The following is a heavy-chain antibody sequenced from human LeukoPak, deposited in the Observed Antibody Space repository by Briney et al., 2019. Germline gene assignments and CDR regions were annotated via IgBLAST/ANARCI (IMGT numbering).Heavy chain of an antibody. CDR3: ARSLGYCSGGSCYGLVVLLPEFDY. J-gene: IGHJ4*02. V-gene: IGHV3-74*01. Sequence: GGSLRLSCAASGFTFSSYWMHWVRQAPGKGLVWVSRINSDGSSTSYADSVKGRFTISRDNAKNTLYLQMNSLRAEDTAVYYCARSLGYCSGGSCYGLVVLLPEFDYWGQGTLVTVSS. CDR1: GFTFSSYW. D-gene: IGHD2-15*01. CDR2: INSDGSST.